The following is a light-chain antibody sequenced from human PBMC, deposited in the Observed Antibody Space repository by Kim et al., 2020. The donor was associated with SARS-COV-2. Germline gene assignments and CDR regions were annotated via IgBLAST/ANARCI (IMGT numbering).Light chain of an antibody. Sequence: ASVGDRVTITCRASQSLSGWVAWYQQKPGKAPKLLIYKASSLESGVQSRFSGSGSGTEFTLTISSLQPDDFATYYCQQYKTYPLTFGGGTKVDIK. J-gene: IGKJ4*01. V-gene: IGKV1-5*03. CDR3: QQYKTYPLT. CDR1: QSLSGW. CDR2: KAS.